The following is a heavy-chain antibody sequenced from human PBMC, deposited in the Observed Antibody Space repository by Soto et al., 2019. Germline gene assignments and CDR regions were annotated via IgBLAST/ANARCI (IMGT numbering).Heavy chain of an antibody. V-gene: IGHV3-53*01. CDR2: IYSGGNT. CDR1: GFIVSDSY. D-gene: IGHD6-6*01. CDR3: ARERGRRSDY. J-gene: IGHJ4*02. Sequence: EVQLVESGGGLIQPGGSLRLSCAASGFIVSDSYMNWVRQAPGKGLEWVSIIYSGGNTYYADSVKGRFTISRDNSKNTLYLQMNSLRVEDTAVYYCARERGRRSDYWGQGALVTVSS.